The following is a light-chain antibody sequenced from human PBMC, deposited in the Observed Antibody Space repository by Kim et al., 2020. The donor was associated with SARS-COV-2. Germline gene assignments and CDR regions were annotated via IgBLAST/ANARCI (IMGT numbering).Light chain of an antibody. V-gene: IGKV3-15*01. Sequence: VSPGERVTLSGRAGQTVTSNLAWYQQKPGQAPRLLIYGASTRATGIPARFSGSGSGTEFTLTISSLQSEDFAVYYCQQYNKWPPNFGGGTKVEIK. CDR3: QQYNKWPPN. J-gene: IGKJ4*01. CDR1: QTVTSN. CDR2: GAS.